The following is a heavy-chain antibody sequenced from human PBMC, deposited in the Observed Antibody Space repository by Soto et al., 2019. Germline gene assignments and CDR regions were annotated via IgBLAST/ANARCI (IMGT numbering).Heavy chain of an antibody. CDR3: ARVERGTATTGVDAFDI. CDR1: GGFVSSGSYY. Sequence: QVQLQQWGAGLLKPSETLSLTCAVYGGFVSSGSYYWSWIRQPPGKGMEWIGEMSHSGGTHFNPSRKSRVTISVDTSKKQFSRKMSSVTAAHTALYYCARVERGTATTGVDAFDIWGPGTMVTVSS. D-gene: IGHD1-1*01. J-gene: IGHJ3*02. V-gene: IGHV4-34*01. CDR2: MSHSGGT.